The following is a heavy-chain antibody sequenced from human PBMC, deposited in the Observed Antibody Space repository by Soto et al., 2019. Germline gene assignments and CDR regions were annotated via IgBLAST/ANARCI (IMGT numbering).Heavy chain of an antibody. J-gene: IGHJ4*02. D-gene: IGHD3-10*01. V-gene: IGHV4-4*02. CDR2: IYHSGNT. CDR3: ARRWGEGRVDY. CDR1: GGSISSSNW. Sequence: QVQLQESGPGLVKPSGTLSLTCAVSGGSISSSNWWSWVRQPPGKGLEWIGEIYHSGNTNYNPSLKSRVTMAVDKSRNQFSLKPSSVTAADTAVYYCARRWGEGRVDYWGQGTLVTVSS.